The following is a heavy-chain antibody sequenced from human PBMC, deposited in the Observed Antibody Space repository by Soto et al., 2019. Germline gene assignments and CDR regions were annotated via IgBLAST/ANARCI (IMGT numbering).Heavy chain of an antibody. CDR3: AKDGIAVAGTGRAYYYYGMDV. CDR2: ISWDGGST. Sequence: GESLKISCAASGFTFDDYAMHWVRQAPGKGLEWVSLISWDGGSTYYADSVKGRFTISRDNSKNSLYLQMNSLRAEDTALYYCAKDGIAVAGTGRAYYYYGMDVWGQGTTVTVSS. CDR1: GFTFDDYA. J-gene: IGHJ6*02. V-gene: IGHV3-43D*03. D-gene: IGHD6-19*01.